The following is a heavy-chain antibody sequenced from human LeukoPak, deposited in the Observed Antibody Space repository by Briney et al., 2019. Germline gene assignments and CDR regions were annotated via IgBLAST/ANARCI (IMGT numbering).Heavy chain of an antibody. V-gene: IGHV3-48*01. CDR3: ASCSSTNCY. CDR1: GFTFSSYA. Sequence: GGSLRLSCAASGFTFSSYAMSWVRQAPGKELEWVSFITGSSSTIYYADSVKGRFTISRDNAKNSLYLQMNSLRAEDTAVYYCASCSSTNCYWGQGTLVTVSS. D-gene: IGHD2-2*01. J-gene: IGHJ4*02. CDR2: ITGSSSTI.